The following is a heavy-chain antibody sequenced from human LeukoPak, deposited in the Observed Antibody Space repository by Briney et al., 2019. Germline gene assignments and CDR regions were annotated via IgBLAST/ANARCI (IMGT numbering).Heavy chain of an antibody. Sequence: PGGSLRLSCAASGFTFSGYWKHWVRQGPGKGLVWVSRINTDGSSTTYADSVKGRFTISRDNAKNTLYLQMNSLRAEDTAVYYCARVATLDYWGQGTLVTVSS. V-gene: IGHV3-74*01. CDR1: GFTFSGYW. D-gene: IGHD2-15*01. J-gene: IGHJ4*02. CDR2: INTDGSST. CDR3: ARVATLDY.